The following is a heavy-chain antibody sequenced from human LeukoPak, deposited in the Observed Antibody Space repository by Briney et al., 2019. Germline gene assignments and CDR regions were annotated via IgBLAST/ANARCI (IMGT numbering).Heavy chain of an antibody. Sequence: ASVKVSCKASGGTFSSYAISWVRQAPGQGLEWMGGIIPIFGTANYAQKFQGRVTITADESTSTAYMELSSLRSEDTAVYYCARDDFSTYYYDSSGYPGPPYYYGMDVWGQGTTVTVSS. D-gene: IGHD3-22*01. CDR2: IIPIFGTA. V-gene: IGHV1-69*13. CDR1: GGTFSSYA. CDR3: ARDDFSTYYYDSSGYPGPPYYYGMDV. J-gene: IGHJ6*02.